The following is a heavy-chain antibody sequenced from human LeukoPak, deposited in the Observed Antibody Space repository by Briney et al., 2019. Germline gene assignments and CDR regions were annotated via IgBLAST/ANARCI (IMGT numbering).Heavy chain of an antibody. Sequence: ASVKVSCKASNYIFNNYGISWVRQAPGQGLEWMGWIAAQKGKTNYPQKFQDRITMTTDISTTTAYMELRSLRSDDTAIYYCVRDQGQWPQGDYFGMDVWGQGTTVTVSS. CDR1: NYIFNNYG. CDR3: VRDQGQWPQGDYFGMDV. J-gene: IGHJ6*02. D-gene: IGHD6-19*01. V-gene: IGHV1-18*01. CDR2: IAAQKGKT.